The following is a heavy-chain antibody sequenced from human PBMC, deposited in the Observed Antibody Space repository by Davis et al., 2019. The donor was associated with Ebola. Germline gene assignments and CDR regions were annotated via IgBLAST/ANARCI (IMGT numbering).Heavy chain of an antibody. CDR2: INPNSGGT. CDR1: GYTFTGYY. D-gene: IGHD3-9*01. CDR3: ARGRRYFDWLLGYNWFDP. J-gene: IGHJ5*02. V-gene: IGHV1-2*04. Sequence: ASVKVSCKASGYTFTGYYMHWVRQAPGQGLEWMGWINPNSGGTNYALKFQGWVTMTRDTSISTAYMELSRLRSDDTAVYYCARGRRYFDWLLGYNWFDPWGQGTLVTVSS.